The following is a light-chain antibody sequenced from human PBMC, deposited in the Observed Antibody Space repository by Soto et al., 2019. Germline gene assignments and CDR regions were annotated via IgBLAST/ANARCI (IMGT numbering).Light chain of an antibody. CDR3: QQLNSYPF. J-gene: IGKJ3*01. CDR2: AAS. CDR1: QGISSY. V-gene: IGKV1-9*01. Sequence: DIQLTQSPSFLSASVGDRATITCRASQGISSYLAWYQQKPGKAPKLLIYAASTLQSGVPSRFSGSGSGTEFPLTISSLQPEDFATYYCQQLNSYPFFGPGTKVDIK.